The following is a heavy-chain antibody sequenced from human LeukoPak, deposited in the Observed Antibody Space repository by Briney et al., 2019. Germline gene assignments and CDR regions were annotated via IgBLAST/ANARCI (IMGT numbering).Heavy chain of an antibody. J-gene: IGHJ4*02. CDR2: IKKDGSET. CDR1: GLTFNTYW. CDR3: MVGVGWQSDY. Sequence: GGSLRLSCVASGLTFNTYWMNWVRQAPGKGPEWVANIKKDGSETYYVESVKGRFTISRDNAKNSVYLQMNSLRVEDTAVYYCMVGVGWQSDYWGQGTLVTVSS. V-gene: IGHV3-7*01. D-gene: IGHD1-26*01.